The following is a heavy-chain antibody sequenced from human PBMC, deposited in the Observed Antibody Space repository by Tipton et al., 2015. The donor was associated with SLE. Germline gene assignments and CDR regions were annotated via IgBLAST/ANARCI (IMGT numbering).Heavy chain of an antibody. CDR1: GGSISSYY. V-gene: IGHV4-59*01. D-gene: IGHD6-19*01. J-gene: IGHJ5*02. CDR3: ARGWWFDA. Sequence: TLSLTCTVSGGSISSYYCSWIRHPPGKGLEWIGYIYYSGSTNYNPSLKRRVTISVVTSKNQFSLKLSSVTAADTAVYYCARGWWFDAWGQGTLVTVSS. CDR2: IYYSGST.